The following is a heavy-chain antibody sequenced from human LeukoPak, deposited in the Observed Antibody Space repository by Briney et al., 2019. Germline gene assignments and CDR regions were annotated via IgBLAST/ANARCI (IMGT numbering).Heavy chain of an antibody. Sequence: GGSLRLSCAASGFTVSSSYTYWVRQAPGKGLEWVSFFYRGDSTYYAESVRGRFTISRDNSKNTLYLLMNSLIPEDTAVYYCAREVVSSPSYFDSWGQGTLVTVSS. CDR1: GFTVSSSY. CDR3: AREVVSSPSYFDS. J-gene: IGHJ4*02. V-gene: IGHV3-53*01. D-gene: IGHD2-15*01. CDR2: FYRGDST.